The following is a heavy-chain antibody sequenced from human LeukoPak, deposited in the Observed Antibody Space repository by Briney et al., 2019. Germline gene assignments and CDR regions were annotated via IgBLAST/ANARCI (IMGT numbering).Heavy chain of an antibody. CDR2: IYHSGST. D-gene: IGHD6-6*01. Sequence: SETLSLTCTVSGGSISSSSYYWGWIRQPPGKGLEWIGEIYHSGSTNYNPSLESRVTISVDKSKNQFSLKLSSVTAADTAVYYCARVIAARPHYYYYYMDVWGKGTTVTVSS. V-gene: IGHV4-39*07. CDR1: GGSISSSSYY. J-gene: IGHJ6*03. CDR3: ARVIAARPHYYYYYMDV.